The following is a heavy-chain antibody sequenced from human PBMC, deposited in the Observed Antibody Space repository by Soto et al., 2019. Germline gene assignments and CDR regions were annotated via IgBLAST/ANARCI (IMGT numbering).Heavy chain of an antibody. CDR1: GFPFDIYA. D-gene: IGHD2-15*01. J-gene: IGHJ4*02. V-gene: IGHV3-23*01. CDR3: ARLGFCTSDSCYNYFDS. CDR2: MTGSGGNA. Sequence: EVKLLESGGGLVKGGGSLRLSCAASGFPFDIYAMSWVRQAPGKGLEWVSSMTGSGGNAYYADSVKGRFTMFRDSSKNTLYLQMRSLRAEDTALYYCARLGFCTSDSCYNYFDSWGQGTLVTVSS.